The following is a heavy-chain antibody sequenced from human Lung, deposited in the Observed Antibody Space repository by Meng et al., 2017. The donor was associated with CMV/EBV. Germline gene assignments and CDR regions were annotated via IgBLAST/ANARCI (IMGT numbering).Heavy chain of an antibody. CDR2: ITSSSSYI. Sequence: GESXKISCAASGFTLSSYSMNWVRQAPGKGLEWVSSITSSSSYIYYADSVKGRFTVSRDNARNSLFLQMNGLRAEDTAVYYCTRDSGAYYDSSGFDYWGHGTLVTFSS. J-gene: IGHJ4*01. D-gene: IGHD3-22*01. V-gene: IGHV3-21*01. CDR3: TRDSGAYYDSSGFDY. CDR1: GFTLSSYS.